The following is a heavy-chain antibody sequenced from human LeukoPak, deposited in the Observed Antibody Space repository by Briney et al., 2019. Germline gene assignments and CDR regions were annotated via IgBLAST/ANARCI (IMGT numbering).Heavy chain of an antibody. Sequence: KSSETLSLTCTVSGGSISSSSYYWAWIRQPPGKGLQWIGSIYYSGRTYYNPSLKSRVTISVDTSKNQFSLKLSSVTAADTAVYYCASLKSYHHYNIDYWGQGTLVTVSS. D-gene: IGHD1-26*01. CDR2: IYYSGRT. CDR1: GGSISSSSYY. CDR3: ASLKSYHHYNIDY. J-gene: IGHJ4*02. V-gene: IGHV4-39*01.